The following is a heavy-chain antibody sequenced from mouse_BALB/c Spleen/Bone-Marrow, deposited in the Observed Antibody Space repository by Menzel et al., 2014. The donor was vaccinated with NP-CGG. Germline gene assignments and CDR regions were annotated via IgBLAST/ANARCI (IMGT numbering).Heavy chain of an antibody. J-gene: IGHJ3*01. CDR1: GYSITSAYY. D-gene: IGHD2-3*01. Sequence: EVKLQESGPGLAKPSQSLSLPCSVTGYSITSAYYWNWIRQFPGKKLEWMGYISYDGSNNYNPSLKNRISITRDTSKYQFFLKLNSVTTEDTATYNCAMRLLTYWGQGTLVTVSA. CDR3: AMRLLTY. CDR2: ISYDGSN. V-gene: IGHV3-6*02.